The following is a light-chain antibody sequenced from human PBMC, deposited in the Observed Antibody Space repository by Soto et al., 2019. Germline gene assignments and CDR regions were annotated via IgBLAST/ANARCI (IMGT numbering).Light chain of an antibody. Sequence: QSALTQPASVSGSPGQSITIACTGTNRDVGSYNLGSWYQQRPGEAPKLIISEVRNRPSGISYRFTGSKSGNTASLTISGLQAEDEADYYCSSYTTTSTLVFGGGTKLTVL. V-gene: IGLV2-14*01. CDR1: NRDVGSYNL. J-gene: IGLJ3*02. CDR3: SSYTTTSTLV. CDR2: EVR.